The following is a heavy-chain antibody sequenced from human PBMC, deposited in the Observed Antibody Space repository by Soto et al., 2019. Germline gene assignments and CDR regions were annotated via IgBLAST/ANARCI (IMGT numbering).Heavy chain of an antibody. CDR1: GFTFSSYG. V-gene: IGHV3-30*03. CDR2: ISYDGSNK. CDR3: ARVGGDYYDSDAFDI. Sequence: GALRLSCAASGFTFSSYGMHWVRQAPGKGLEWVAVISYDGSNKYYADSVKGRFTISRDNSKNTLYLQMNSLRAEDTAVYYCARVGGDYYDSDAFDIWGQGTMVTVSS. J-gene: IGHJ3*02. D-gene: IGHD3-22*01.